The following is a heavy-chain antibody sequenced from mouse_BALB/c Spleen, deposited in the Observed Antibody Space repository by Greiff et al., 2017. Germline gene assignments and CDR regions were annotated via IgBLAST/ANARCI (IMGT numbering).Heavy chain of an antibody. D-gene: IGHD1-1*01. Sequence: VLLQESGPDLLAPSQSLSITCTVSGFSLSRYSVHWVRQPPDKCLECLGMLWGGGSTDYNSALTSRLSISKDNSKSQVFLKMNSLQTDDTAMYYGARNERGYDYYAMAWFAYWGEGTRVTVSA. V-gene: IGHV2-6-4*01. CDR2: LWGGGST. CDR1: GFSLSRYS. CDR3: ARNERGYDYYAMAWFAY. J-gene: IGHJ3*01.